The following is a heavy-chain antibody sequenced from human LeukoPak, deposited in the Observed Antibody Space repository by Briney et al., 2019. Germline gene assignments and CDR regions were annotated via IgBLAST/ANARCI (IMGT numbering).Heavy chain of an antibody. CDR3: AKDPGVVPAHYFDY. Sequence: GGSLRPSCAASGFTFSSYSMNWVRQAPGKGLEWVSGTGSTGVSTFYADSVKGRFTVSRDNSKNTLSLQMNSLRAEDTAVYYCAKDPGVVPAHYFDYWGQGTLVTVSS. CDR1: GFTFSSYS. J-gene: IGHJ4*02. CDR2: TGSTGVST. V-gene: IGHV3-23*01. D-gene: IGHD2-2*01.